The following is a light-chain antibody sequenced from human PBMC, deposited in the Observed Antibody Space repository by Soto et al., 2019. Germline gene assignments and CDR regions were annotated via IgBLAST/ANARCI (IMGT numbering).Light chain of an antibody. Sequence: EIVMTQSPATLSLSPGEIATLSCSASQSVSSYLAWYQQKPGQAPRLVIYDASKRATGIPARFSGSGSGTDFTLTISSLEPEDFAVYYCQQRSSWRVTFGGGTKVDIK. J-gene: IGKJ4*01. CDR2: DAS. CDR3: QQRSSWRVT. CDR1: QSVSSY. V-gene: IGKV3-11*01.